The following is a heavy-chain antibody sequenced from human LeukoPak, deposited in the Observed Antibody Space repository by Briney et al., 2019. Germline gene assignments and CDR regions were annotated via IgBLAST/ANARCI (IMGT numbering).Heavy chain of an antibody. Sequence: GASVKVSCKASGYTFTSYGISWARQAPGQGLEWMGWISSYNGNTNYAQKLQGRVTMTTDTSTSTAYMELRGLRSDDTAVYYCARANFIVGATFDYWGQGTLVTVSS. CDR3: ARANFIVGATFDY. J-gene: IGHJ4*02. CDR2: ISSYNGNT. V-gene: IGHV1-18*01. D-gene: IGHD1-26*01. CDR1: GYTFTSYG.